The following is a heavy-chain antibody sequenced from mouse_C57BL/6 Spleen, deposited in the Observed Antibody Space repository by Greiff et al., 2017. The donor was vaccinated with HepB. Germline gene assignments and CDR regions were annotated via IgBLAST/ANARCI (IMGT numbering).Heavy chain of an antibody. V-gene: IGHV5-6*02. Sequence: EVKLVESGGDLVKPGGSLKLSCAASGFTFSSYGMSWVRQTPDKRLEWVATISSGGSYTYYPDSVKGRFTISRDNAKNTLYLQMSSLKSEDTAMDYCARHSYDYDWFAYWGQGTLVTVSA. J-gene: IGHJ3*01. CDR1: GFTFSSYG. D-gene: IGHD2-4*01. CDR3: ARHSYDYDWFAY. CDR2: ISSGGSYT.